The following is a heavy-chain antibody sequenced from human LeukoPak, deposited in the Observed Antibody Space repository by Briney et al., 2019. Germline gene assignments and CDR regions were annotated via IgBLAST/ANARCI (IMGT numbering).Heavy chain of an antibody. CDR1: GFTFSSYG. V-gene: IGHV3-23*01. J-gene: IGHJ4*02. CDR3: TRDPRNLDY. Sequence: PGGSLRLSCAASGFTFSSYGMSWVRQAPGKGLEGVSGISGSGGSTYYADSLEGRFTISRDNSKNTLYLQMNSLRVEDTAVYYCTRDPRNLDYWGQGTLVTVSS. D-gene: IGHD1-14*01. CDR2: ISGSGGST.